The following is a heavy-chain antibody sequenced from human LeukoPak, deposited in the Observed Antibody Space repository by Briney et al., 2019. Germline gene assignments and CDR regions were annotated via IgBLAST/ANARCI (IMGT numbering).Heavy chain of an antibody. J-gene: IGHJ4*02. D-gene: IGHD3-22*01. CDR2: INPSGGST. CDR3: ARALGYYDSSGYFDY. Sequence: GASEKVSCKASGYTFTSYYMHWVRQAPGQGLEWMGIINPSGGSTTYAQKFQGRVTVTRDTSTSTVYMELSSLRSEDAAVYYCARALGYYDSSGYFDYWGQGTLVTVSS. CDR1: GYTFTSYY. V-gene: IGHV1-46*01.